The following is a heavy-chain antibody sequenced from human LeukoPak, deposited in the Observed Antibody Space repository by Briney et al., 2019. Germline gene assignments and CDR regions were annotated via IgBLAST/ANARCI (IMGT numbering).Heavy chain of an antibody. Sequence: PGGSLRLSCAASGFIFRDYWMLWVRQAPGKGLSWVSRIDRDGFPTIYADSVKGRFTVSRNNARNTLYLQMNNLGDDDSAVYYCAASRWSGALDFWGKGSLVTVSS. CDR3: AASRWSGALDF. J-gene: IGHJ4*02. V-gene: IGHV3-74*01. D-gene: IGHD3-3*01. CDR1: GFIFRDYW. CDR2: IDRDGFPT.